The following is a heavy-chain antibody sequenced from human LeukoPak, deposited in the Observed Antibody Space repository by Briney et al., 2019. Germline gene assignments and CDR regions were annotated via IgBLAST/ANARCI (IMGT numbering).Heavy chain of an antibody. D-gene: IGHD1-1*01. Sequence: PSETLSLTCTVSGGSISSYYWSWIRQPPGKGLEWIGYIYYSGSTNYNPSLKSRVTISVDTSKNQFSLKLSSVTAADTAVYYCARARPDGVEPGFDYWGQGTLVTVSS. J-gene: IGHJ4*02. CDR3: ARARPDGVEPGFDY. V-gene: IGHV4-59*01. CDR2: IYYSGST. CDR1: GGSISSYY.